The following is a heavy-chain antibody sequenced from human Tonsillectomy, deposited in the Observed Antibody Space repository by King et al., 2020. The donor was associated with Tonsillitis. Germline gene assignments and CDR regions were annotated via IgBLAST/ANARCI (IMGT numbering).Heavy chain of an antibody. Sequence: VQLVESGGGVVQPGRSLRLSCAASGFTFSSYGMHWVRQAPGKGLEWVAVISYDGSNKYYADSVKGRFTISRDNSKNTLYLQMNSLRAEDTAVYYCAKDRPRIWYDSSGYYLDYWGHGTLVTVSS. J-gene: IGHJ4*01. CDR2: ISYDGSNK. CDR1: GFTFSSYG. V-gene: IGHV3-30*18. CDR3: AKDRPRIWYDSSGYYLDY. D-gene: IGHD3-22*01.